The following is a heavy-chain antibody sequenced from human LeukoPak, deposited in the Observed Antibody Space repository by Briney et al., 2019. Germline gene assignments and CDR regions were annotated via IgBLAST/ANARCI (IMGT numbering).Heavy chain of an antibody. D-gene: IGHD2/OR15-2a*01. CDR2: INHCGGT. CDR3: ARGEYWVRF. Sequence: PAETLSLTCTVSGGSFSRTNYYWAWIRQPPGKGLEWIATINHCGGTHHNPALKSRPTIAVDTATNDFSLKLSSVTPADTAVYYCARGEYWVRFWGRGTLVTVSS. J-gene: IGHJ4*02. CDR1: GGSFSRTNYY. V-gene: IGHV4-39*02.